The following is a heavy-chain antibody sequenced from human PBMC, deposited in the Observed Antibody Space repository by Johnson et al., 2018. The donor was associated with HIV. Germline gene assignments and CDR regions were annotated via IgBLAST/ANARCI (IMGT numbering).Heavy chain of an antibody. Sequence: VQVVESGGGVVQPGRSLRLSCAASGFTFSSYGMHWVRQAPGKGLEWVAVISYDGSNKYYADSVKGRFTISRDNSKNTLYLQMNSLRAEDTAVYYCARDPGIVVVTAMTGDAFDIWGQGTMVTVSS. V-gene: IGHV3-30*03. CDR1: GFTFSSYG. CDR3: ARDPGIVVVTAMTGDAFDI. D-gene: IGHD2-21*02. J-gene: IGHJ3*02. CDR2: ISYDGSNK.